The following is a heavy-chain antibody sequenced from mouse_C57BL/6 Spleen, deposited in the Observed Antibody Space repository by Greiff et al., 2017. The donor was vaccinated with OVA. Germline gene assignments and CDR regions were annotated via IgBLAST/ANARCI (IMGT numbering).Heavy chain of an antibody. V-gene: IGHV1-55*01. D-gene: IGHD4-1*01. CDR2: IYPGSGST. J-gene: IGHJ1*03. CDR3: ARGDLGYCDG. Sequence: QVQLQQPGAELVKPGASVKMSCKASGYTFTSYWITWVKQRPGQGLEWIGDIYPGSGSTNYNEKFKGKATLTVDTSSSTAYMQLSSLTSEDSAVYYWARGDLGYCDGWGTGTTVTVSS. CDR1: GYTFTSYW.